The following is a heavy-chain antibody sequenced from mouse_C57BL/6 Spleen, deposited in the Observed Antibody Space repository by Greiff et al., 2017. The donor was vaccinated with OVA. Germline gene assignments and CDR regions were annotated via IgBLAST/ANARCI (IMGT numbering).Heavy chain of an antibody. V-gene: IGHV1-50*01. D-gene: IGHD4-1*01. Sequence: QVQLQQPGAELVKPGASVKLSCKASGYTFTSYWMQWVKQRPGQGLEWIGEIDPSDSYTNYNQKFKGKATLTVDTSSSTAYMQLSSLTSEDSAVYYCARTLTGPWFAYWGQGTLVTVSA. CDR3: ARTLTGPWFAY. J-gene: IGHJ3*01. CDR1: GYTFTSYW. CDR2: IDPSDSYT.